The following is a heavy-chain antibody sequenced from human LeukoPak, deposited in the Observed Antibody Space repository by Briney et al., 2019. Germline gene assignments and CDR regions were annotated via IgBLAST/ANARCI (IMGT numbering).Heavy chain of an antibody. CDR3: VRVGSAYGDPLEFDL. CDR2: ISAYSGKT. V-gene: IGHV1-18*01. J-gene: IGHJ5*02. D-gene: IGHD2-21*01. Sequence: ASVKVSCKASGYSFDKFGISWVRQAPGQGLEWMGWISAYSGKTDSAQKLQDRVTMTTDNSTSTAYLELRGLRADDTAVYFCVRVGSAYGDPLEFDLWGQGTLVTVSS. CDR1: GYSFDKFG.